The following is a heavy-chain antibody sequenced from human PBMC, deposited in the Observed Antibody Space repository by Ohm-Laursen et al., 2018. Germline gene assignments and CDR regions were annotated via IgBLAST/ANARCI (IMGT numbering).Heavy chain of an antibody. V-gene: IGHV1-18*01. Sequence: SVTVSCQPSGYIFTSYGICWVRQAPGHGLEWMGWIRSYNGDPNYAQKFQGRVTMTTDTSSSIVYMELRVLRSDDTAVYYCARYCSGGGCYRWWFDPWGQGTLVTVSS. J-gene: IGHJ5*02. CDR1: GYIFTSYG. D-gene: IGHD2-15*01. CDR2: IRSYNGDP. CDR3: ARYCSGGGCYRWWFDP.